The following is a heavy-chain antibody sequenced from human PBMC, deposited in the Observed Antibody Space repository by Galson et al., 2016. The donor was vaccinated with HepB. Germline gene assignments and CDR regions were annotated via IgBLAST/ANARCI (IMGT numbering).Heavy chain of an antibody. CDR1: GFTFSTSW. V-gene: IGHV3-7*04. J-gene: IGHJ4*02. Sequence: SLRLSCAASGFTFSTSWMNWVRQAPGKRLECVANINQDGNAKYYVDSVKGRFTISRDNAKNSLYLQMGTLRVEDTAVYYCRRGASNWGQGTLVTVSS. CDR3: RRGASN. D-gene: IGHD1-26*01. CDR2: INQDGNAK.